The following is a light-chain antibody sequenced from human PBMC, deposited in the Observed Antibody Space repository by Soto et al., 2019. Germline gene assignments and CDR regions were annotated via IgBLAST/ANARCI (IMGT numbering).Light chain of an antibody. CDR1: QSISSW. J-gene: IGKJ1*01. CDR3: QQYYSYWA. CDR2: QAS. V-gene: IGKV1-5*03. Sequence: DIQMTQSPSTLSASVGDRVTITCRASQSISSWLAWYQQKPGTAPKLLIYQASNLEGGVPSRFSGSGSGTEFTLTVGGLEPDDLATYYLQQYYSYWAFGQETDVEIK.